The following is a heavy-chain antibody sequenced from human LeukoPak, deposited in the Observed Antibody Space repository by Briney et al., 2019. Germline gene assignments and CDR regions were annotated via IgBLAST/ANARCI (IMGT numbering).Heavy chain of an antibody. D-gene: IGHD2-2*01. CDR3: AREMGIGYCSSTSCHPDRSMDV. J-gene: IGHJ6*03. Sequence: ASVKVSCKASGYPFTGYYMHWVRQAPGQGLEWMGRINPNSGGTNYAQKFQGRVTMTRDTSISTACMELSRLRPDDTAVYYCAREMGIGYCSSTSCHPDRSMDVWGKGTTVTVSS. CDR2: INPNSGGT. CDR1: GYPFTGYY. V-gene: IGHV1-2*06.